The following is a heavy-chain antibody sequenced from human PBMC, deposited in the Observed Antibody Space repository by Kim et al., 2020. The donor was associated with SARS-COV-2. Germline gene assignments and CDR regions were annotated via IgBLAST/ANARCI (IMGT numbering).Heavy chain of an antibody. CDR3: ARLAIAAEFDY. Sequence: GGSLRLSCAASGFTFSDYPMHWVRQAPGKGLELVAIISYGGSNKYYADSVKGRFTISRDNSKNTLYVQLNSLRPEDTAVYYCARLAIAAEFDYWGQGTLVTVSS. CDR2: ISYGGSNK. V-gene: IGHV3-30-3*01. J-gene: IGHJ4*02. D-gene: IGHD2-15*01. CDR1: GFTFSDYP.